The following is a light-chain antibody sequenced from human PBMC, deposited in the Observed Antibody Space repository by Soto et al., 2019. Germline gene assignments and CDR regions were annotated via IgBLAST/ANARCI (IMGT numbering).Light chain of an antibody. CDR3: QQYSNWPPET. V-gene: IGKV3-15*01. CDR1: QSVRSN. CDR2: GAS. Sequence: EIVITQSPATLSVSPGERATLSCRASQSVRSNLAWYQQKPGQAPRLLIYGASTRATGIPARFSGSGSGTEFTLTISSLQSEDFAVYYCQQYSNWPPETFGQGPRWIS. J-gene: IGKJ1*01.